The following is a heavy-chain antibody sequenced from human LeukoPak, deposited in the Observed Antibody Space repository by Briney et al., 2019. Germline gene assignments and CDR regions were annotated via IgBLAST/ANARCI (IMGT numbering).Heavy chain of an antibody. V-gene: IGHV3-74*01. CDR1: GFTVSSNY. D-gene: IGHD3-3*02. CDR3: ARSVLGGCDP. Sequence: GGSLRLSCAASGFTVSSNYMSWVRQAPGKGLVWVSRINSDGSNTNYADSVKGRFTIFRDNAKNTLYLQMNSLRAEDTAVYYCARSVLGGCDPWGQGTLVTVSS. CDR2: INSDGSNT. J-gene: IGHJ5*02.